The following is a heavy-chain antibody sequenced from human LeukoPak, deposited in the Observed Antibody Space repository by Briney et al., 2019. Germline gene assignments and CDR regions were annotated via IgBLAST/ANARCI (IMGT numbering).Heavy chain of an antibody. CDR2: ISSSSSTI. J-gene: IGHJ1*01. V-gene: IGHV3-48*04. D-gene: IGHD3-22*01. CDR1: GFTFSSYS. Sequence: PGGSLRLSCAASGFTFSSYSMNWVRQAPGKGLEWVSYISSSSSTIYYADSVKGRFTISRDNAKNPLYLQMNSLRAEDTAVYYCARGTYYYDSSGYTAEYFQHWGQGTLVTVSS. CDR3: ARGTYYYDSSGYTAEYFQH.